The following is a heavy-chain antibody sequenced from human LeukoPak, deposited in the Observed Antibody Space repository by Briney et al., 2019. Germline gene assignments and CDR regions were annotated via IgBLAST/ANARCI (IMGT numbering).Heavy chain of an antibody. D-gene: IGHD5/OR15-5a*01. CDR3: AKGGLRVTDY. CDR1: GFIFSIYW. Sequence: PGGSLRLSCAACGFIFSIYWMLWVRHAPGKGLVWVSRVNNDGSSTTYADSVKGRFTISRDNAKNTLYLQMNSLRAEDTAVYYCAKGGLRVTDYWGQGTLVTVSS. J-gene: IGHJ4*02. CDR2: VNNDGSST. V-gene: IGHV3-74*03.